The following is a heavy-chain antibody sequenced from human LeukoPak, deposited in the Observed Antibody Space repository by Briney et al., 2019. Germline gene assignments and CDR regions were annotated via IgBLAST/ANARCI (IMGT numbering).Heavy chain of an antibody. J-gene: IGHJ4*02. Sequence: GGSLRLSCADSGITFSAYAMNWVRQAPGKGPEWVSAISGSGGSTYYADSVKGRFTISRDNSKNTLYLQMNSLRAEDTAVYYCAKGDSGSYAVDYWGQGTLVTVSS. CDR2: ISGSGGST. CDR1: GITFSAYA. CDR3: AKGDSGSYAVDY. V-gene: IGHV3-23*01. D-gene: IGHD1-26*01.